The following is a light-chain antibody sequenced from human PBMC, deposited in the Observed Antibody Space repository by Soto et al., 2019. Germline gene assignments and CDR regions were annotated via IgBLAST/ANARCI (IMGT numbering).Light chain of an antibody. Sequence: EIVMTQSPATLSVSPGEIATRSCRASQSVANSHLDWYQQKPGQAPRLLIYGASTRATGIPARFSGTGSVTEFTLTISSLQSAAFALYYCQQYKDWPLTFGQGTNVDIK. CDR1: QSVANSH. CDR3: QQYKDWPLT. J-gene: IGKJ1*01. V-gene: IGKV3-15*01. CDR2: GAS.